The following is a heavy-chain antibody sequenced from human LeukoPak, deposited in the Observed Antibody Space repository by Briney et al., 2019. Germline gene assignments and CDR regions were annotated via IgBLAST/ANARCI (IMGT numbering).Heavy chain of an antibody. CDR3: ARNYYEPTYDYYFDC. D-gene: IGHD1-26*01. CDR2: ISGSGGST. J-gene: IGHJ4*02. CDR1: GFTFSSYA. Sequence: GGSLRLSCAASGFTFSSYAMTWVRQAPGKGLEWVSAISGSGGSTYYADSVRGRFTISRDNSKNTLYLHMNSLRAEDTALYYCARNYYEPTYDYYFDCWGQGTLVTVSS. V-gene: IGHV3-23*01.